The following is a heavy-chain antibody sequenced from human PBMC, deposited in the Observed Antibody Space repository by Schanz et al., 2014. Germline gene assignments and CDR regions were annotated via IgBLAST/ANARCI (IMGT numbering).Heavy chain of an antibody. CDR1: GITFSSHS. Sequence: EAHLVESGGGLVQPGGSLRLSCAASGITFSSHSFNWVRQAPGKGLEWISYITYNGGTIYYADSVKGRFTISRDNAKNSLYLEMNSLRAEDTALYYCARDRRNADLDYWGQGTLVTASS. CDR2: ITYNGGTI. V-gene: IGHV3-48*01. J-gene: IGHJ4*02. CDR3: ARDRRNADLDY. D-gene: IGHD1-1*01.